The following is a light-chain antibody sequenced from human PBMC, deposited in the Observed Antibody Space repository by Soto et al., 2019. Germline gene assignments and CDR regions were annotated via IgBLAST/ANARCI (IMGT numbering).Light chain of an antibody. V-gene: IGKV3-15*01. Sequence: ETVMTQSPATLSASPGERATLSCRASQSVGNNIAWYQQKPGQAPRLLIYVASIRATGIPARFSGSGSGTEFPLTVTSLQSEDFAVYYCHPFNNRPPTFGGGTKVDIK. CDR2: VAS. J-gene: IGKJ4*01. CDR3: HPFNNRPPT. CDR1: QSVGNN.